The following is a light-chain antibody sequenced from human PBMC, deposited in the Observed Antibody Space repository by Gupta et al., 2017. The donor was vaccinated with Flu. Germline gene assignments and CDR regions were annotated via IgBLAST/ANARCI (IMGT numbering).Light chain of an antibody. V-gene: IGKV3-15*01. J-gene: IGKJ1*01. Sequence: SPATLSVSPGERATLSCRASQGVSSNLAWYQQKPGQAPRLLIYGASTRATGIPGRFSGSGSGTEFTLTISSLQSEDFAVYYCQQYNNWWAFGQGTKVEMK. CDR3: QQYNNWWA. CDR1: QGVSSN. CDR2: GAS.